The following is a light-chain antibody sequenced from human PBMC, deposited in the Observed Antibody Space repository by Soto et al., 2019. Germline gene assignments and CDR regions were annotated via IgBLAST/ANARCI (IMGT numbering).Light chain of an antibody. V-gene: IGLV2-14*01. J-gene: IGLJ3*02. Sequence: QSVLTQPASVSGSPGQSITISCTGTSSDVGGYNYVSWYQQHPGKAPKLMIYEVSNRPSGVSNRFSGSKSGNTAPLTISGLQAEDEADYYCSSYTSISTRVFGGGTKVTVL. CDR1: SSDVGGYNY. CDR3: SSYTSISTRV. CDR2: EVS.